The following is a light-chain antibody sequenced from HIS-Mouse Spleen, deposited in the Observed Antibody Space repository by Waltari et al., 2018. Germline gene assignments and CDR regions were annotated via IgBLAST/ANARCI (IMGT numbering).Light chain of an antibody. Sequence: QSALTQPASVSGSPGPSIPLSCTGTCSDVGSYNLVPWYQQHPGKAPKLMIYEGSKRPSGVSNRFSGSKSGNTASLTISGLQAEDEADYYCCSYAGSSTFVVFGGGTKLTVL. CDR3: CSYAGSSTFVV. CDR2: EGS. J-gene: IGLJ2*01. CDR1: CSDVGSYNL. V-gene: IGLV2-23*01.